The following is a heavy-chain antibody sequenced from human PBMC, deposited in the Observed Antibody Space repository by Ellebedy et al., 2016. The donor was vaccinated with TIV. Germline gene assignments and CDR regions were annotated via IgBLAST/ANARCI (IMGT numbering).Heavy chain of an antibody. CDR3: ARGLSSSTLAEWFDP. CDR2: IIPIFGTA. D-gene: IGHD6-6*01. Sequence: AASVKVSCKASGGTFSSYAISWVRQAPGQGLEWMVGIIPIFGTANYAQKFQGRVTMTRNTSISTAYMELSSLRSEDTAVYYCARGLSSSTLAEWFDPWGQGTLVTVSS. V-gene: IGHV1-69*05. J-gene: IGHJ5*02. CDR1: GGTFSSYA.